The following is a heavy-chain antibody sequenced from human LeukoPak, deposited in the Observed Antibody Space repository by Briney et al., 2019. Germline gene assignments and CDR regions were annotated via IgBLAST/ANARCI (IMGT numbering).Heavy chain of an antibody. D-gene: IGHD6-13*01. V-gene: IGHV3-21*01. CDR2: ISSSSSFI. CDR1: GFTFSSYS. Sequence: GGALRLSCAASGFTFSSYSMNWVRQAPWKGLEFVSSISSSSSFIYYADSVKGRFTISRDNAKKSLSLQMNSLRADDTAVYYCARGYSSSWYLDWGQGTLVTVSS. CDR3: ARGYSSSWYLD. J-gene: IGHJ4*02.